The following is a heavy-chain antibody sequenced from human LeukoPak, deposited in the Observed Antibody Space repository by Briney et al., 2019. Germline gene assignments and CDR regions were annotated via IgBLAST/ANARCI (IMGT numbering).Heavy chain of an antibody. J-gene: IGHJ3*02. CDR2: INHSGST. V-gene: IGHV4-34*01. CDR3: ARVSLQTTGAFDI. Sequence: TSETLSLTCAVYGGSFSGYYWSWIRQPPGKGLEWIGEINHSGSTNYNPSLKSRVTISVDTSKNQFSLKLSSVTAADTAVYYCARVSLQTTGAFDIWGQGTMVTVSS. CDR1: GGSFSGYY. D-gene: IGHD1-1*01.